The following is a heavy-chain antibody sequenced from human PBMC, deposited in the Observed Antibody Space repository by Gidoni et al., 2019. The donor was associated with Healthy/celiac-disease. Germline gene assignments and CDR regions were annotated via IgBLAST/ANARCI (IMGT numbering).Heavy chain of an antibody. V-gene: IGHV3-30*18. CDR3: AKDRIAAAGPGEYYFDY. D-gene: IGHD6-13*01. CDR2: ISYDGSNK. J-gene: IGHJ4*02. CDR1: SSYG. Sequence: SSYGMHWVRQAPGKGLEWVAVISYDGSNKYYADSVKGRFTISRDNSKNTLYLQMNSLRAEDTAVYYCAKDRIAAAGPGEYYFDYWGQGTLVTVSS.